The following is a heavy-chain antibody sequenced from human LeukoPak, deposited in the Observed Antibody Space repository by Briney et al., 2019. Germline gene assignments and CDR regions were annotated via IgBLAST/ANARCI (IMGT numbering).Heavy chain of an antibody. J-gene: IGHJ2*01. D-gene: IGHD2-8*01. Sequence: GGSLRLSCAASGFTFSSYSMNWVRQAPGKGLEWVSSISSSSSYIYYADSVKGRFTISRDNAKNSLYLQMNSLRAEDTAVYYCARGPQRACTNGVCYPGYWYFDLWGRGTLVTVSS. CDR1: GFTFSSYS. CDR3: ARGPQRACTNGVCYPGYWYFDL. CDR2: ISSSSSYI. V-gene: IGHV3-21*01.